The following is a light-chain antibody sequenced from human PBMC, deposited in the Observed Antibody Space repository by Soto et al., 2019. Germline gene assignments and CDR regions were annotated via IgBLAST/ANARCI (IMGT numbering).Light chain of an antibody. Sequence: DIQMTQSPSSLSAYVGARVTITCRASQSISTFLNWYQQVPGKAPKLLIHDASRLQSGVPSRFSGSGSGTDFTLTIGSLQPEDFATYYCQQTYNTPRTFGQGTKVDIK. CDR3: QQTYNTPRT. CDR2: DAS. V-gene: IGKV1-39*01. J-gene: IGKJ1*01. CDR1: QSISTF.